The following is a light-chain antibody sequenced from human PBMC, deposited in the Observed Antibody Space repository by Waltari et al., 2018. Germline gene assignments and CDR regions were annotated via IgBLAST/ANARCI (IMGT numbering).Light chain of an antibody. CDR3: LQYNNWWT. Sequence: EIVMTQSPATLPVSPGERATPSCRASPSVSSNLAWYQQKPGQAPRLLIHGASTRATGIPARFSGSGSGTEFTLTISSLQSEDLAVYYCLQYNNWWTFGHGTKVEIK. J-gene: IGKJ1*01. CDR2: GAS. CDR1: PSVSSN. V-gene: IGKV3-15*01.